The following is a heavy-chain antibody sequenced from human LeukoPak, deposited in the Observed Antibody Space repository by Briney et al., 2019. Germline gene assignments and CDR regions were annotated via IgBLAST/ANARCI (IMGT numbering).Heavy chain of an antibody. J-gene: IGHJ6*03. CDR1: GFTFSSYS. D-gene: IGHD1-26*01. CDR2: ISSSGSYI. Sequence: PGGSLRLSCAAAGFTFSSYSMNWVRQAPGKGLEWVSAISSSGSYIYYADSVKGRFTISRDNAKNSLYLQMDSLRVEDTAVYYCARDPYSGSYGPYHYYYMDVWGKGTTVTISS. CDR3: ARDPYSGSYGPYHYYYMDV. V-gene: IGHV3-21*06.